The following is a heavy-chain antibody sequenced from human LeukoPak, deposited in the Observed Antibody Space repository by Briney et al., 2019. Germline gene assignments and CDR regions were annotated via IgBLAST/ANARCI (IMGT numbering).Heavy chain of an antibody. CDR2: IYPGDSDT. Sequence: GESLKISCKGSGYSFTSYWIGWVRQVPGKGLEWMGIIYPGDSDTRYSPSFQGQVTISADKSISTAYLQWSSLKATDTAMYYCAVGVYSSGWYDYYYMDVWGKGTTVTVSS. V-gene: IGHV5-51*01. CDR1: GYSFTSYW. D-gene: IGHD6-19*01. J-gene: IGHJ6*03. CDR3: AVGVYSSGWYDYYYMDV.